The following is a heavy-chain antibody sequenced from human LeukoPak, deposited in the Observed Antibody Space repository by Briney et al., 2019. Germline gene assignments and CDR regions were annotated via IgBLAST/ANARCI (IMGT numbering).Heavy chain of an antibody. CDR3: ARAPRCNTNSCNSWFDA. J-gene: IGHJ5*02. CDR2: INVNT. D-gene: IGHD2-8*01. V-gene: IGHV1-18*01. CDR1: GNSFTTYG. Sequence: ASVNVSCKASGNSFTTYGISWVRQAPGQGLEWMGWINVNTKYAQNVQGRVTMTTDTSTSTAYMELRSLRSDDTAVYYCARAPRCNTNSCNSWFDAWGQGTLVTVSS.